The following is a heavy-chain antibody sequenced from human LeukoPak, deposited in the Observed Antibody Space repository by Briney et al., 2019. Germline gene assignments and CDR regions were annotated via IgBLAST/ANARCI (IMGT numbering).Heavy chain of an antibody. CDR2: INSDGSST. CDR3: AKDQLVRGVITNYFDY. J-gene: IGHJ4*02. CDR1: GFTFSRYW. Sequence: GGSLRLSCAASGFTFSRYWMHWVRQAPGKGLVWVSRINSDGSSTSYADSVKGRFSISRDNAKNTLYLQMNSLRAEDTAVYYCAKDQLVRGVITNYFDYWGQGTLVTVSS. V-gene: IGHV3-74*01. D-gene: IGHD3-10*01.